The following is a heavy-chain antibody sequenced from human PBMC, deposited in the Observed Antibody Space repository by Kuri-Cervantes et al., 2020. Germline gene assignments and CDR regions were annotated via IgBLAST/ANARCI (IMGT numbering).Heavy chain of an antibody. CDR2: INHSGRT. V-gene: IGHV4-34*08. J-gene: IGHJ6*03. D-gene: IGHD3-16*01. Sequence: GSLRLSCAVFGETFSGFYWIWIRQPPGKGLEWIGEINHSGRTNYNPSLKSRVTISLDTSKNQFSLKLSSVTAADKAVYYCAGLAGWGHYYYYYMDVWGKGTAVTVSS. CDR3: AGLAGWGHYYYYYMDV. CDR1: GETFSGFY.